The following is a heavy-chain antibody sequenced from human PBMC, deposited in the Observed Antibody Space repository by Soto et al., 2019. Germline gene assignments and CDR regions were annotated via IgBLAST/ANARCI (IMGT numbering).Heavy chain of an antibody. J-gene: IGHJ3*02. D-gene: IGHD2-15*01. Sequence: SETLSLTCTVSGGSISSNSYYWAWIRQPPGKGLEWIGNIYYSGTTYYNPSLKSRVTISVDTSKNQFSLKLSSVTAADTAVYYCARHRAMRMVEYAFDIWGQGTMVTVSS. V-gene: IGHV4-39*01. CDR3: ARHRAMRMVEYAFDI. CDR1: GGSISSNSYY. CDR2: IYYSGTT.